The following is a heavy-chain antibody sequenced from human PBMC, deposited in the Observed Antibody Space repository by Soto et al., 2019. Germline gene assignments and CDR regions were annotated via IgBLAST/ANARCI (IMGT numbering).Heavy chain of an antibody. CDR2: ITSSSATI. CDR3: ARGGGWFDP. J-gene: IGHJ5*02. D-gene: IGHD3-16*01. V-gene: IGHV3-48*02. CDR1: GFTLSSYN. Sequence: GGALRHSCGASGFTLSSYNNKRVRQAPGKGLEWISCITSSSATIYYADSVKGRFTISRDNARNSLYLQMNSLRDDDTAVYYCARGGGWFDPWGQGTLVTVSS.